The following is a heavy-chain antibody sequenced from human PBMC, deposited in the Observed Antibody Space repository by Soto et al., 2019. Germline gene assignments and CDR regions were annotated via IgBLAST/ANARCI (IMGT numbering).Heavy chain of an antibody. CDR2: IIPIFGTA. D-gene: IGHD3-3*01. Sequence: QVQLVQSGAEVKKPGSSVKVSCKASGGTFSSYAISWVRQAPGQGLEWMGGIIPIFGTANYAQKFQGRVTITADESTSTAYMELSSLRSEDTAVYDCARDDGRVGTILVYGMDVWGQGTRVTVSS. CDR3: ARDDGRVGTILVYGMDV. CDR1: GGTFSSYA. J-gene: IGHJ6*02. V-gene: IGHV1-69*01.